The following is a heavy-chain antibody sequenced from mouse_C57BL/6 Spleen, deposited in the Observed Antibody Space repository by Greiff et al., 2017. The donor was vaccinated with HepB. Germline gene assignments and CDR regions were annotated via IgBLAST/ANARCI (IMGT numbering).Heavy chain of an antibody. D-gene: IGHD2-10*02. CDR2: FYPGSGSI. CDR1: GYTFTEYT. CDR3: ARHEGVWPTREGFDY. Sequence: QVHVKQSGAELVKPGASVKLSCKASGYTFTEYTIHWVKQRSGQGLEWIGWFYPGSGSIKYKEKFKDKATLTSDKSSSTFYMELSRLTSEDSAVYFCARHEGVWPTREGFDYWGQGTTLTVSS. V-gene: IGHV1-62-2*01. J-gene: IGHJ2*01.